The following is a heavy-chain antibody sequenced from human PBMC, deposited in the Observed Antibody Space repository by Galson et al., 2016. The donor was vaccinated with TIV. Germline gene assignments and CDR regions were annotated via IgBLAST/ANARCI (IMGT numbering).Heavy chain of an antibody. D-gene: IGHD3-10*01. CDR2: IYSGGST. Sequence: SLRLSCAASGFIVSSNYMTWVRQAPGKGLEWVSLIYSGGSTSYADSVKGRFTISRDNSKNTVYLQMNSLRAEDTAVYYCARLPSYYGSGNHWFDPWGQGTLVTVSS. CDR3: ARLPSYYGSGNHWFDP. CDR1: GFIVSSNY. J-gene: IGHJ5*02. V-gene: IGHV3-53*05.